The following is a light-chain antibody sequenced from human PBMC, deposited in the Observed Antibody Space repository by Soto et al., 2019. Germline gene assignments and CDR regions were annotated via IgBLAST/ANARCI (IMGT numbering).Light chain of an antibody. Sequence: QSALTQSPSASGSPGQSVTISCTGTSSDVGGYNYVSWYQQHPGKAPKLMIYEVSKRPSGVPDRFSGSKSGNTASLTVSGLQVEDEADYYCSSYAGSNNSLFGGGTKLTVL. CDR1: SSDVGGYNY. CDR3: SSYAGSNNSL. CDR2: EVS. V-gene: IGLV2-8*01. J-gene: IGLJ2*01.